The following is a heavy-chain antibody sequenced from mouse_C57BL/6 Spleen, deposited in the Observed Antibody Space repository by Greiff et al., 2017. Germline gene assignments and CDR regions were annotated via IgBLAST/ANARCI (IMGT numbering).Heavy chain of an antibody. CDR3: ARETDDYAWFAY. D-gene: IGHD2-4*01. CDR2: IYPGSGST. J-gene: IGHJ3*01. CDR1: GYTITSYW. Sequence: QVQLQQPGAELVKPGASVKMSCKASGYTITSYWITWVKQRPGQGLEWIGDIYPGSGSTNYNEKFKSKATLTVDTSSSTAYMQLSSLTSEDSAVYYCARETDDYAWFAYWGQGTLVTVSA. V-gene: IGHV1-55*01.